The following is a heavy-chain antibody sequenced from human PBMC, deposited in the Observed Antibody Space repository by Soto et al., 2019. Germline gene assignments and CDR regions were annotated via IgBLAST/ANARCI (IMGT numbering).Heavy chain of an antibody. CDR3: AKDNPGSAFTSTGVVINLDY. CDR1: GFTFSSYA. D-gene: IGHD3-3*01. CDR2: ISASGATT. J-gene: IGHJ4*02. Sequence: EVQLLESGGGLLQPGGSLRLSCVASGFTFSSYAMSWVRHAPGKGLKWVSGISASGATTYYADSVKGRFTISRDSSKNTLYLQVNSLRAEDTAVYYCAKDNPGSAFTSTGVVINLDYWGQGTLVTVSS. V-gene: IGHV3-23*01.